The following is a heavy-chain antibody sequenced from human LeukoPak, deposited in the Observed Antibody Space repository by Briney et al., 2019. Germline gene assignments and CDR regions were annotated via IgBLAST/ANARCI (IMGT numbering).Heavy chain of an antibody. CDR1: GFTFSGYA. CDR3: VKDHGWLLYS. V-gene: IGHV3-23*01. D-gene: IGHD3-9*01. Sequence: TGGSLRLSCAASGFTFSGYAMSWVRQAPGKGLEWVSGISLDGATTYYAGSVEGRFTISRDNSKNTLYLQMNSLRADDTAVYYCVKDHGWLLYSWGQGTLVTVSS. J-gene: IGHJ4*02. CDR2: ISLDGATT.